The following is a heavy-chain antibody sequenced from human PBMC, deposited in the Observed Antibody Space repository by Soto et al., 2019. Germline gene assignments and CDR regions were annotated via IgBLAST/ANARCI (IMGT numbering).Heavy chain of an antibody. Sequence: EVQLLESGGGLVQPGGSLRLSCAASGFTFSSYAMSWVRQAPGKGLEWVSAISGSGGSTYYADSVKGRFTISRDNSKSTLYLQMNSLRAEDTAVYYCAKDRFRGIVGATLIDYWGQEPVVTVSS. CDR1: GFTFSSYA. V-gene: IGHV3-23*01. D-gene: IGHD1-26*01. J-gene: IGHJ4*02. CDR2: ISGSGGST. CDR3: AKDRFRGIVGATLIDY.